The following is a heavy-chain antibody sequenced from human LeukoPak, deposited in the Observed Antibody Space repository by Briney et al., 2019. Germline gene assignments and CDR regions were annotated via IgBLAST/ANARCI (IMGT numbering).Heavy chain of an antibody. CDR1: GYTLTELF. J-gene: IGHJ3*02. CDR2: FDPEDGET. CDR3: ATVYQLPEERGAFDI. Sequence: ASVKVSCKVSGYTLTELFMHWVRQAPGKGVEWMGVFDPEDGETIYAQKFQGRVNMTENTSTDTAYMELSSLKSEDTAVYYCATVYQLPEERGAFDIWGQGTMVTVSS. V-gene: IGHV1-24*01. D-gene: IGHD2-2*01.